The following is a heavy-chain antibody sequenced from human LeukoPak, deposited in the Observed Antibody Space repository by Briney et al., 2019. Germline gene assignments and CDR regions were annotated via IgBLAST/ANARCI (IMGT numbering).Heavy chain of an antibody. CDR1: GGTFSSYA. J-gene: IGHJ6*02. V-gene: IGHV1-69*05. CDR3: ARAGDILTGAPRYYYYYGMDV. D-gene: IGHD3-9*01. CDR2: IIPIFGTA. Sequence: ASVKVSCKASGGTFSSYAISWVRQAPGQGLEWMGGIIPIFGTANYAQKFQGRVTITTDESTSTAYMELSSLRSEDTAVYYCARAGDILTGAPRYYYYYGMDVWGQGTTVTVSS.